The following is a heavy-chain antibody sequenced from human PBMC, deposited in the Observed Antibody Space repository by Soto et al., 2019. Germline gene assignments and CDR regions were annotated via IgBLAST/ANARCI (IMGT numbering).Heavy chain of an antibody. CDR2: ISYDGSNK. Sequence: QVQLVESGGGVVQPGRSLRLSCAASGFTFSSYAMHWVRQDPGKGLEWVAVISYDGSNKYYADSVKGRFTISRDNSKNTLYLQMNSLRAEDTAVYYCARDPLGVRGGYYFDYWGKGTLVTVSS. J-gene: IGHJ4*02. CDR3: ARDPLGVRGGYYFDY. D-gene: IGHD3-10*01. V-gene: IGHV3-30-3*01. CDR1: GFTFSSYA.